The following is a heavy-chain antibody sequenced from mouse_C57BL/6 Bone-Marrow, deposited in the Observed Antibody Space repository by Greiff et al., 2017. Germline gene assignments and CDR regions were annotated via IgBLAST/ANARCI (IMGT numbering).Heavy chain of an antibody. J-gene: IGHJ3*01. D-gene: IGHD1-1*01. CDR3: ARSSYYYGSSYSWFAY. V-gene: IGHV1-85*01. Sequence: VQLQQSGPELVKPGASVKLSCKASGYTFTSYDINWVKQRPGQGLEWIGWIYPRDGSTKYNEKFKGKATLTVDTSSSTAYMELHSLTSEDSAVYFCARSSYYYGSSYSWFAYWGQGTLVTVSA. CDR1: GYTFTSYD. CDR2: IYPRDGST.